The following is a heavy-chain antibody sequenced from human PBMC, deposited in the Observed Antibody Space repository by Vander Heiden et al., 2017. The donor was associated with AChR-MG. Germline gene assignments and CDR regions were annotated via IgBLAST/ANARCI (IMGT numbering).Heavy chain of an antibody. CDR1: GFTFGHYT. CDR3: AKDIIGDVRNLFDA. J-gene: IGHJ4*02. Sequence: EVQLVESGGGLVQPGRSLRLSCAASGFTFGHYTMHWVRQAPGRGLEWVSGISWNSGNIVYADSVKGRFTISRDNAKNSLYLQMNSLRTEDTALYYCAKDIIGDVRNLFDAGGLGTLVTVSP. V-gene: IGHV3-9*01. D-gene: IGHD2-21*02. CDR2: ISWNSGNI.